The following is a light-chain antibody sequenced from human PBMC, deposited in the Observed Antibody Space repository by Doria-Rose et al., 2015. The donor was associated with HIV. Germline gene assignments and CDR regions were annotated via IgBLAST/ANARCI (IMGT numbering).Light chain of an antibody. J-gene: IGKJ1*01. V-gene: IGKV3-20*01. CDR2: DGS. CDR1: QRVKSSY. Sequence: SCRASQRVKSSYLAWYQQKPGQAPRLLIYDGSTRATGIPDRFSASGSGTDFTLTINRLEPEDFALYYCHQYGTSWTFGQGTKVEI. CDR3: HQYGTSWT.